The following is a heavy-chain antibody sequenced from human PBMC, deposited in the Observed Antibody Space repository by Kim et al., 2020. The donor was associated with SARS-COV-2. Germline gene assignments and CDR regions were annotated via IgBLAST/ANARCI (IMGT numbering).Heavy chain of an antibody. Sequence: TGSPTYAQGFKGRFVFSLDTSVRTSYLQISSLKTEDTAVYYCARGDPRDYWGQGTLVTVSS. CDR2: TGSP. CDR3: ARGDPRDY. V-gene: IGHV7-4-1*02. J-gene: IGHJ4*02.